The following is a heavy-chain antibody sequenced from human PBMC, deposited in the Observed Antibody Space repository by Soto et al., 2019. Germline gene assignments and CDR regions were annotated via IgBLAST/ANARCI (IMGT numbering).Heavy chain of an antibody. CDR2: ISAHNGNT. CDR1: GYTFTSYG. Sequence: QVHLVQSGAEVKKPGASVKVSCKASGYTFTSYGITWVRQAPGQGLEWLGWISAHNGNTDYAQKHQGRVIVTRDTSAGAAYVELRSQRSDDTAVYYCARGRYGDYWGQGAPVTVSS. D-gene: IGHD1-1*01. V-gene: IGHV1-18*01. J-gene: IGHJ4*02. CDR3: ARGRYGDY.